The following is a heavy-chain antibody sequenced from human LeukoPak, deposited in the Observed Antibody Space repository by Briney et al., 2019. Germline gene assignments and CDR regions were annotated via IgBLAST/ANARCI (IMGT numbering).Heavy chain of an antibody. CDR3: ARVTSSGYYPYYYYYMDV. V-gene: IGHV4-61*02. D-gene: IGHD3-22*01. CDR1: GGSISSGSYY. J-gene: IGHJ6*03. Sequence: MASETLSLTCTASGGSISSGSYYWSWIRQPAGKGLEWIGRIYTSGSTNYNPSLKSRVTISVDTSKNQFSLKLSSVTAADTAVYYCARVTSSGYYPYYYYYMDVWGKGTTVTVSS. CDR2: IYTSGST.